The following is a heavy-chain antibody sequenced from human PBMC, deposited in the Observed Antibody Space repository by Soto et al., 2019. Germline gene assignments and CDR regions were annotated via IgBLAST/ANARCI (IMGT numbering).Heavy chain of an antibody. CDR1: GFTFRTYG. Sequence: GGSLRLSCAASGFTFRTYGMHWVRQAPGKGLEWVAVISYDGSRQYYRESVRGRFIISRDNSKNTLSLQMNSLRPEDTSVYFCAKGQIPGSTGSPGYFDSWGQGAVVTVSS. CDR2: ISYDGSRQ. D-gene: IGHD2-2*03. V-gene: IGHV3-30*18. J-gene: IGHJ4*02. CDR3: AKGQIPGSTGSPGYFDS.